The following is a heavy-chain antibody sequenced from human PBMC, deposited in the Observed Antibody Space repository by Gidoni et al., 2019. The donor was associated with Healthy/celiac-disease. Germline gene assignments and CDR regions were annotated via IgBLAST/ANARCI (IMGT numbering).Heavy chain of an antibody. CDR1: GFTFDAYA. CDR3: AKDGGRYYYDSSGYFGLDY. V-gene: IGHV3-9*01. CDR2: ISWNSGSI. D-gene: IGHD3-22*01. Sequence: EVQLVESGGGLVQPGRSLRPSCAASGFTFDAYAMHWVRQAPGKGLEWVSGISWNSGSIGYADSVKGRFTISRDNAKNSLYLQMNSLRAEDTALYYCAKDGGRYYYDSSGYFGLDYWGQGTLVTVSS. J-gene: IGHJ4*02.